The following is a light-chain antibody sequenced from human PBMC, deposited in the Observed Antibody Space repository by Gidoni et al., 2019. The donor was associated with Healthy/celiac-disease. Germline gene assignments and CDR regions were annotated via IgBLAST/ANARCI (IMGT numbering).Light chain of an antibody. CDR2: DAS. Sequence: DIQMTQSPSSLSASVGDRVTITCQASQDISNYLNWYQHKPGKAPKLLIYDASNLETGVPSRFSGIGSGTDFTFTISSLHPEDIATYYCQQYDNLPLTFGGGTKVEIK. CDR3: QQYDNLPLT. V-gene: IGKV1-33*01. CDR1: QDISNY. J-gene: IGKJ4*01.